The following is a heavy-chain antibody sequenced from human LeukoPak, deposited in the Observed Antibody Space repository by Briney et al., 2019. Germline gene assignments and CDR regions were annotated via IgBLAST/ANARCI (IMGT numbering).Heavy chain of an antibody. CDR1: GFTFSRYA. CDR2: ISGSAGRT. V-gene: IGHV3-23*01. D-gene: IGHD6-13*01. CDR3: AKVKSPGIAAPGKPFDY. J-gene: IGHJ4*02. Sequence: GGSLRLSCAASGFTFSRYAMTWVRQAPGKGLEWVSSISGSAGRTDNADSVKGRFTISRDNSKNTLYLQMNSLRAEDTAVYYCAKVKSPGIAAPGKPFDYWGQGTLVTVSS.